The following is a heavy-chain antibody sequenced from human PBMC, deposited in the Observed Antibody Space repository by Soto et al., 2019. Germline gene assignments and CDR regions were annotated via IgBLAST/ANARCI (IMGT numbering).Heavy chain of an antibody. CDR2: ISAYNGNT. CDR3: ALRRLRDSMDFDY. Sequence: ASXKVSCKASGYTFTNFGISWVRQAPGQGLEWMGWISAYNGNTNYAQKFQGRVTMTTDTSTSTAYMEVRSLRFDDTAVYYCALRRLRDSMDFDYWGQGTLVTVSS. CDR1: GYTFTNFG. V-gene: IGHV1-18*01. D-gene: IGHD3-22*01. J-gene: IGHJ4*02.